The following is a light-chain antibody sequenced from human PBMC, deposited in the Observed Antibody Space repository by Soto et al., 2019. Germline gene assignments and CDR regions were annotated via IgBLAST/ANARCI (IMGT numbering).Light chain of an antibody. Sequence: IVMKPSPATLSVSPEERATLSCRARQNVNSNLAWYQQKPGQAPRLLIYAASNRATGIPARFSGSGSGTDFTLTISSLEPEDFAVYYCQQRSDWLWTFGQGTKVDIK. V-gene: IGKV3-11*01. J-gene: IGKJ1*01. CDR2: AAS. CDR1: QNVNSN. CDR3: QQRSDWLWT.